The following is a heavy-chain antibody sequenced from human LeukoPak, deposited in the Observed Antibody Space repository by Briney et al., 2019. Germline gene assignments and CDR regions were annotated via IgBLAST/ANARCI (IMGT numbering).Heavy chain of an antibody. J-gene: IGHJ5*02. V-gene: IGHV4-38-2*02. CDR2: IYYSGST. CDR1: GYSISSSYY. CDR3: ARDYGYCSGGSCYGNWFDP. Sequence: RASETLSLTCTVSGYSISSSYYWGWIRQPPGKGLEWIGSIYYSGSTYCNPSLKSRVTISVDTSKNQFSLKLSSVTAADTAVYYCARDYGYCSGGSCYGNWFDPWGQGTLVTVSS. D-gene: IGHD2-15*01.